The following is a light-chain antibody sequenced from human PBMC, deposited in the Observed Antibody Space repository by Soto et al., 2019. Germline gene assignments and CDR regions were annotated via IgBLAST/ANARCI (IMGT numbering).Light chain of an antibody. V-gene: IGLV2-11*01. Sequence: QSVLTQPRSVSGSPGQSVTISCTGTSSDVGGYNYVSWYQHHPGKAPKLMIYDVSKRPSGVPDRFSGSKSGNTASLTISGLQAEDEADYYCCSDAGSYVFGTGTQLTVL. CDR1: SSDVGGYNY. CDR3: CSDAGSYV. J-gene: IGLJ1*01. CDR2: DVS.